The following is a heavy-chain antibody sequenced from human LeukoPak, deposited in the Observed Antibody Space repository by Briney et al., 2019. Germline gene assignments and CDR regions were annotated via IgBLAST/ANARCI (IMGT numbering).Heavy chain of an antibody. CDR3: ARSTVDTAMVRRVSWFDP. V-gene: IGHV4-4*02. J-gene: IGHJ5*02. Sequence: GSLLLSCAASGFTFSSYAMSWVRPPPGKGLEWIGEIYHSGSTNYNPSLKSRVTISIDNSKNQFSLKLSSVTAADTAVYYCARSTVDTAMVRRVSWFDPWGQGTLVTVSS. CDR2: IYHSGST. D-gene: IGHD5-18*01. CDR1: GFTFSSYAM.